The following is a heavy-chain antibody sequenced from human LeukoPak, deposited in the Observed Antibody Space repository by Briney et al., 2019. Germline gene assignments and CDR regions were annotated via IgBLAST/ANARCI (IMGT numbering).Heavy chain of an antibody. Sequence: PGGSLRLSCAASGFTLSSYGMHWVRQAPGKGLEWVAVISYDGSNKYYADSVKGRFTISRDNSKNTLYLQMNSLRAEDTAVYYCAKIALFEQWLYYFDYWGQGTLVTVSS. CDR3: AKIALFEQWLYYFDY. D-gene: IGHD6-19*01. CDR1: GFTLSSYG. CDR2: ISYDGSNK. J-gene: IGHJ4*02. V-gene: IGHV3-30*18.